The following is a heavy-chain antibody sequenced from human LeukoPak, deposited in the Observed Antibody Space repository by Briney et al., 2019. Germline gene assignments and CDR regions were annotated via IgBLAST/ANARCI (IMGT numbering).Heavy chain of an antibody. CDR2: IKSKTDGGTT. J-gene: IGHJ4*02. D-gene: IGHD3-10*01. CDR1: GFTFSNAW. Sequence: PGGSLRLSCAASGFTFSNAWMSWVRQAPGKGLEWVGRIKSKTDGGTTDYAAPVKGRFTISRDDSTNTLYLQMNSLKSEDTAVYYCTTYGSGRKFDYWGQGTLVTVSS. CDR3: TTYGSGRKFDY. V-gene: IGHV3-15*01.